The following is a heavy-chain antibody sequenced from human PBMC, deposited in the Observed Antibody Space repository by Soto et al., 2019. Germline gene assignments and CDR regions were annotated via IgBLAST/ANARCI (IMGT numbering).Heavy chain of an antibody. J-gene: IGHJ5*02. D-gene: IGHD6-13*01. V-gene: IGHV2-5*02. CDR1: GFSLSTSGVG. CDR2: IYWDDDK. Sequence: SGPTLVNPTHTLTLTCTFSGFSLSTSGVGVGWIRQPPGKALEWLALIYWDDDKCNSTSLKSRLTITKDTSKNQGVLTMTNMDPVDTAAYYWAHSSYSSSCYGYSWFDPWGQGTLVTVSS. CDR3: AHSSYSSSCYGYSWFDP.